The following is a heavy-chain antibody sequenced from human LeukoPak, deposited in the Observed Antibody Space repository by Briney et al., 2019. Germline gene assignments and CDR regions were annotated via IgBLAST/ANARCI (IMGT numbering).Heavy chain of an antibody. CDR2: ISGSGGST. V-gene: IGHV3-23*01. Sequence: GWSLRLSCAASGFTFSSYAMSWVRQAPGKGLEWVSAISGSGGSTYYADSVKGRFTISRDNSKNTLYLQMNSLRAEDTAVYYCAKGSGYSSSWYYDYWGQGTLVTVSS. D-gene: IGHD6-13*01. CDR1: GFTFSSYA. CDR3: AKGSGYSSSWYYDY. J-gene: IGHJ4*02.